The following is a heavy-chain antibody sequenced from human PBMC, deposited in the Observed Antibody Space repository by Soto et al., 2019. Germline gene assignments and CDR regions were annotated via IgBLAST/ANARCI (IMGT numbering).Heavy chain of an antibody. CDR1: GFTFSNAW. Sequence: EVQLVESGGGLVKPGGSLRLSCAASGFTFSNAWMNWVRQAPGKGLEWVGRIKSRTVGGTTDYAAPVKGRFTFSRDDSQNTVYLQMNSLKTEDTAVYYCTSTSTLGSGSWPWGQGTLVTVSS. J-gene: IGHJ4*02. CDR2: IKSRTVGGTT. V-gene: IGHV3-15*07. D-gene: IGHD3-10*01. CDR3: TSTSTLGSGSWP.